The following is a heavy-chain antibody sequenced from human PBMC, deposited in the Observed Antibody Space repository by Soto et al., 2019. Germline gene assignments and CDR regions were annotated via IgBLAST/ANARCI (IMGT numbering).Heavy chain of an antibody. CDR1: GFSLSTSGVG. V-gene: IGHV2-5*02. J-gene: IGHJ6*02. CDR2: IYWDDDK. Sequence: QITLKESGPTLVKPTQTLTLTCTFSGFSLSTSGVGVAWIRQPPGKXXEWRALIYWDDDKRYRPSLETRLTITKDTSKNQVVLTLTNMDSVDTATYYCAYLPCSGGSCYWFSYSGMDVWGQGTTVTVSS. CDR3: AYLPCSGGSCYWFSYSGMDV. D-gene: IGHD2-15*01.